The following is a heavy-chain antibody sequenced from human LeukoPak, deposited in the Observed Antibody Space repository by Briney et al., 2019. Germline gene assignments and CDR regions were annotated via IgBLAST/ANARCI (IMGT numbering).Heavy chain of an antibody. D-gene: IGHD3-22*01. Sequence: GGSLRLSCAASGFTLRSYAMSWVRQAPGKGLEWVSGVSDSGGSTYYADSVKGRFTISRDNSKNTLFLQMNSLKAEDTAVYYCGRAGVYSASSGYGPDRWGQGTLVTVSS. V-gene: IGHV3-23*01. CDR2: VSDSGGST. CDR3: GRAGVYSASSGYGPDR. CDR1: GFTLRSYA. J-gene: IGHJ5*02.